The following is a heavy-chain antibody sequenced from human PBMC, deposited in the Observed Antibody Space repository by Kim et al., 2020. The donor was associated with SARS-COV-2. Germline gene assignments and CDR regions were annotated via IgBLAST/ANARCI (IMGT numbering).Heavy chain of an antibody. D-gene: IGHD3-16*02. CDR3: ARHPWGGYLSVDG. CDR2: IYYSGIT. J-gene: IGHJ6*01. Sequence: SETLSLTCTVSGGSIISSTYYWSWIRQPPGKGLQWIGSIYYSGITYYNPSLKSRVAISLATSKNQFSLKVTSVTATDTAVYYCARHPWGGYLSVDGWG. V-gene: IGHV4-39*01. CDR1: GGSIISSTYY.